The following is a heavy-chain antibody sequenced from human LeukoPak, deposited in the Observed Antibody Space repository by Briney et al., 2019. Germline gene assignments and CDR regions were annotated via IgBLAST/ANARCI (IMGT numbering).Heavy chain of an antibody. D-gene: IGHD2-2*01. CDR2: IYYSGST. V-gene: IGHV4-59*08. J-gene: IGHJ5*02. Sequence: SETLSLTCTVSGGSISSYYWSWIRQPPGKGLEWIGYIYYSGSTNYNPSLKSRVTISVATSKKQFSLKLNSVTAAGTAVYYCARQGYFSSTSCYSRGWFDPWGKGTLVTVSS. CDR3: ARQGYFSSTSCYSRGWFDP. CDR1: GGSISSYY.